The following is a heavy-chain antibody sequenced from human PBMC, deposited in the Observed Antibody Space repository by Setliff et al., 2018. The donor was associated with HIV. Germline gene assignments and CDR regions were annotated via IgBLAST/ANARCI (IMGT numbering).Heavy chain of an antibody. CDR1: GGTVSSYA. D-gene: IGHD3-9*01. J-gene: IGHJ5*02. CDR3: ARGFEVESSGWFDP. CDR2: IIPIFGPA. Sequence: VKVSCKASGGTVSSYAINWVRQAPGQGLEWMGGIIPIFGPANYAQKFQDRVTITTDESTSTAYMELSSLKSEDTAVYYCARGFEVESSGWFDPWGQGTLVTVSS. V-gene: IGHV1-69*05.